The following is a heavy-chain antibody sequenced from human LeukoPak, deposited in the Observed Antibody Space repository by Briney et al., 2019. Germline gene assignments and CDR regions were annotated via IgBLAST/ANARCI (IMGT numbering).Heavy chain of an antibody. V-gene: IGHV3-30*18. CDR3: AKDPYYGSGSYYGPGDYYYGMDV. CDR2: ISYDGSNK. D-gene: IGHD3-10*01. Sequence: GGSLRLSCAASGFTFSSYGMHWVRQAPGKGLEWVAVISYDGSNKYYADSVKGRFTISRDNSKNTPYLQMNSLRAEDTAVYYCAKDPYYGSGSYYGPGDYYYGMDVWGQGTTVTVSS. J-gene: IGHJ6*02. CDR1: GFTFSSYG.